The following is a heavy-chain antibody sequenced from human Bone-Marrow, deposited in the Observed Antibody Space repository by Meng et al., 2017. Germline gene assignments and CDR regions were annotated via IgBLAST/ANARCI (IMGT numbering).Heavy chain of an antibody. CDR2: ISSSSSYI. V-gene: IGHV3-21*01. CDR1: GFTFSSYS. J-gene: IGHJ5*02. CDR3: ASGKGYCSGGSCRSDP. Sequence: GESLKISCAASGFTFSSYSMNWVCQAPGKGLEWVSSISSSSSYIYYADSVKGRFTISRDNAKNSLYLQMNSLRAEDTAVYYCASGKGYCSGGSCRSDPWGQGTLVTVSS. D-gene: IGHD2-15*01.